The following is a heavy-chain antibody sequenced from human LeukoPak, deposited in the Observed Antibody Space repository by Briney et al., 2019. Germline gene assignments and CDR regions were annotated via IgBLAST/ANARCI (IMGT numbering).Heavy chain of an antibody. CDR1: GGSVSGSF. Sequence: SETLSLTCTVPGGSVSGSFWNWIRRPPRKGLEWIGCIDYSGSSNYNPSLQSRVTISVDTSKNQVSLKLSSVTAADTAVYYCARQDYGDYPPGYWGQGTLVTVSS. CDR3: ARQDYGDYPPGY. J-gene: IGHJ4*02. CDR2: IDYSGSS. V-gene: IGHV4-59*02. D-gene: IGHD4-17*01.